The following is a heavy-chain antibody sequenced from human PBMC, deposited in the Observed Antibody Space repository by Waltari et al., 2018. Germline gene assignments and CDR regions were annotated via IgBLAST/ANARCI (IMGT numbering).Heavy chain of an antibody. J-gene: IGHJ6*02. D-gene: IGHD2-15*01. CDR2: INHAGYT. CDR1: GGSFSGYY. V-gene: IGHV4-34*02. CDR3: VRLEDCTGPGGHCYSGDPFALDV. Sequence: QVQLQQWGAGLLQSSETLSLTCAVYGGSFSGYYWDWVRQPPGKGLEWIGEINHAGYTNNNPSLRSRVTMSADTSKSQFSLKLNSVTAADTAVYYCVRLEDCTGPGGHCYSGDPFALDVWGQGTTVTVSS.